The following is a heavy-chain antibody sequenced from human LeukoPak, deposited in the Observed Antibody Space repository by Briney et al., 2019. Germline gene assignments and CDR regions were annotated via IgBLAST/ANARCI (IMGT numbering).Heavy chain of an antibody. D-gene: IGHD3-3*01. Sequence: GGSLTLSCTTSGFTFSNYWMYWVRQAPGKGLEWVSRIKSDGTGITYTDSVEGRFTISRDNAKNTLYLQMNSLRDEDTAVYYCVRGQTIDYWGQGTLVTVSS. J-gene: IGHJ4*02. V-gene: IGHV3-74*01. CDR3: VRGQTIDY. CDR2: IKSDGTGI. CDR1: GFTFSNYW.